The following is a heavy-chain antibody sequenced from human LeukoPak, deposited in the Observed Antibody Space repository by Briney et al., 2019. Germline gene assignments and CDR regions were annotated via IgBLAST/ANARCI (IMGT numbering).Heavy chain of an antibody. CDR3: VKDHWGSYYSLFDS. CDR2: ISASDNNT. D-gene: IGHD1-26*01. V-gene: IGHV3-23*01. Sequence: GGSLRLSCAASGFTFSSYAMSWVDRAPGKGLEWVSAISASDNNTYYADSVKGRFTISRDNSKNTLSLQMNSLRAEDTALYYCVKDHWGSYYSLFDSWGQGTLVTVSS. J-gene: IGHJ4*02. CDR1: GFTFSSYA.